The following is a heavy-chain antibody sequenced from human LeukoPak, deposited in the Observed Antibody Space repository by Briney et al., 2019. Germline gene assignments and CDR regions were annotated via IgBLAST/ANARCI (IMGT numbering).Heavy chain of an antibody. D-gene: IGHD3-3*01. CDR2: IYYSGST. CDR3: ARLEAGVVTFDY. V-gene: IGHV4-31*03. CDR1: GGSISSGGYY. Sequence: SQTLSLTCTVSGGSISSGGYYWSWIRQHPGKGLEWIGYIYYSGSTYYNPSLKSRVTISVDTSKNQFSLKLSSVTAADTAVYYCARLEAGVVTFDYWGQGTLVTVSS. J-gene: IGHJ4*02.